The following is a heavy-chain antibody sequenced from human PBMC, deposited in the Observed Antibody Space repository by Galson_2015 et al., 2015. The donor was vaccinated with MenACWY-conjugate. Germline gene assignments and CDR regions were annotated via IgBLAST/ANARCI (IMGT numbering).Heavy chain of an antibody. CDR2: IWYDGSNK. CDR1: GFIFSSYG. D-gene: IGHD3-22*01. V-gene: IGHV3-33*01. CDR3: ARETRAGSDSHPREACDV. Sequence: SLRLSCAASGFIFSSYGMHWVRQAPGKGLEWVAVIWYDGSNKYYADSVKGRFTISRDKSKNTLYLQMNSLRAEDTAVYYCARETRAGSDSHPREACDVWRQGTMVTVSS. J-gene: IGHJ3*01.